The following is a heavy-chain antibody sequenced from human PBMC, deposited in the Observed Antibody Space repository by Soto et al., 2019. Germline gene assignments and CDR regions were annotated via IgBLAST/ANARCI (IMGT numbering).Heavy chain of an antibody. CDR1: GGSISSCGYH. V-gene: IGHV4-31*03. Sequence: QVQLQESGPGLVKPSQTLSLTCTVSGGSISSCGYHWSWIRQHPGKGREWIGYLYYSGSTYYNPSLKSRVTISVDTSKNQFSLKLSSVTAADTAVYYCASDWGFGELDWFDPWGQGTLVTVSS. D-gene: IGHD3-10*01. J-gene: IGHJ5*02. CDR2: LYYSGST. CDR3: ASDWGFGELDWFDP.